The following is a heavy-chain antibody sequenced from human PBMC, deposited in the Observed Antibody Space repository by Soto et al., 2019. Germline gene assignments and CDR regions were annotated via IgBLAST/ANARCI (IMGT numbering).Heavy chain of an antibody. CDR3: ARGRYGDY. J-gene: IGHJ4*02. Sequence: QVHLVQSGAEVRKPGASVKVSCKGSGYTFTSYGIAWVRQAPGQGLEWMGWISAHNDNTNYAQKVQGRVTVTRDTSTSTAYTELRNLKSGDTAVYYCARGRYGDYWGQGALFTVSS. CDR2: ISAHNDNT. CDR1: GYTFTSYG. D-gene: IGHD1-1*01. V-gene: IGHV1-18*01.